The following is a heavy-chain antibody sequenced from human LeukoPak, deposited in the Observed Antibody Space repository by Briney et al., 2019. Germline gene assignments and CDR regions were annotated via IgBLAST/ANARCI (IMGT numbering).Heavy chain of an antibody. Sequence: SETLSLTCTVSGGSISSYYWSWIRQPPGKGLEWIGYIYYSGSTNYNPSLKSRVTISVDTSKNHFSLNLISVTAADTAVYYCARGTGGRWYFDLCGRGTLVTVSS. D-gene: IGHD7-27*01. CDR1: GGSISSYY. CDR2: IYYSGST. CDR3: ARGTGGRWYFDL. V-gene: IGHV4-59*08. J-gene: IGHJ2*01.